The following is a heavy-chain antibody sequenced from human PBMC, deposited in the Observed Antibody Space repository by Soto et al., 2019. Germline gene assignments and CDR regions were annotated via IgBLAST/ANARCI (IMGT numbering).Heavy chain of an antibody. Sequence: QVQLVESGGGVVQPGRSLRLSCAASGFTFSSYGMHWVRQAPGKGLEWVAVIWYDGSNKYYADSVKGRFTISRDNSKNTLYLQMNSLRAEDTAVYYCARDLGSGWSVPTFDYWGQGTLVTVST. CDR1: GFTFSSYG. CDR2: IWYDGSNK. CDR3: ARDLGSGWSVPTFDY. J-gene: IGHJ4*02. D-gene: IGHD6-19*01. V-gene: IGHV3-33*01.